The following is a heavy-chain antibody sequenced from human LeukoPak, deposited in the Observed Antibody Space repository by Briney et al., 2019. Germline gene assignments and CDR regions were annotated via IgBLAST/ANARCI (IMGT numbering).Heavy chain of an antibody. Sequence: PGGSLRLSCAASGFTVSSNYMSWVRQAPGKGLEWVSAISGSGGSTYYADSVKGRFTISRDNSKNTLYLQMNSLRAEDTAVYYCAKVLVGCSSTSCYDYFDYWGQGTLVTVSS. CDR3: AKVLVGCSSTSCYDYFDY. CDR1: GFTVSSNY. CDR2: ISGSGGST. D-gene: IGHD2-2*01. J-gene: IGHJ4*02. V-gene: IGHV3-23*01.